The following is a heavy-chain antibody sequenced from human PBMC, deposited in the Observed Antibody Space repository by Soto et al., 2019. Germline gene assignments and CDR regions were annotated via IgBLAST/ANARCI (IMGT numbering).Heavy chain of an antibody. CDR2: ISSSSSYI. CDR1: GFTFSSYS. Sequence: PGGSLRLSCAASGFTFSSYSMNWVRQAPGKGLEWVSSISSSSSYIYYADSVKGRFTISRDNAKNSLYLQMNSLRAEDTAVYYCARDWSDFWSGYYKPLGYWGQGTLVTVSS. D-gene: IGHD3-3*01. CDR3: ARDWSDFWSGYYKPLGY. V-gene: IGHV3-21*01. J-gene: IGHJ4*02.